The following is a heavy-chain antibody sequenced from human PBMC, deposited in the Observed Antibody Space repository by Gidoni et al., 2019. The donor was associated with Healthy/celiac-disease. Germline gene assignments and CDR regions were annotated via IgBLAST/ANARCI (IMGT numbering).Heavy chain of an antibody. CDR1: GFTFSSYA. J-gene: IGHJ4*02. D-gene: IGHD4-4*01. CDR3: VKADPTVTTGYFDY. CDR2: ISSNGGST. V-gene: IGHV3-64D*08. Sequence: EVQLVESGGGLVQPGGSLRLSCSASGFTFSSYAMHWVREAPGKGLEYVSAISSNGGSTYYADSVKGRFTISRDNSKNTLYLQMSSLRAEDTAVYYCVKADPTVTTGYFDYWGQGTLVTVSS.